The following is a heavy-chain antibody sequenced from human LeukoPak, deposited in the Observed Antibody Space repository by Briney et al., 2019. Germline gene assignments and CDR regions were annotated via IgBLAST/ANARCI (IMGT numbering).Heavy chain of an antibody. CDR1: GGSISSYY. V-gene: IGHV4-59*01. Sequence: SETLSLTCTVSGGSISSYYWSWIRQPPGKGLEWIGYIYYSGSTNYNPSLKSRVTISVDTSKNQFSLKLSSVTAADTAVYYCVRESADYYYMDVWGKGTTVTVSS. CDR3: VRESADYYYMDV. J-gene: IGHJ6*03. CDR2: IYYSGST.